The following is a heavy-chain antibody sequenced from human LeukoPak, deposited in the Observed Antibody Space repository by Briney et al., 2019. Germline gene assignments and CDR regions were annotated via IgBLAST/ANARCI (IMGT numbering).Heavy chain of an antibody. CDR1: GFTFSSYG. J-gene: IGHJ4*02. CDR3: ARDLYDFWSGYYLPADY. V-gene: IGHV3-33*01. CDR2: IWYDGSNK. D-gene: IGHD3-3*01. Sequence: GGSLRLSCAASGFTFSSYGMHWVRQAPGKGLEWVAVIWYDGSNKYYADSVKGRFTISRDNSKNTLYLQMNSLRAEDAAVYYCARDLYDFWSGYYLPADYWGQGTLVTVSS.